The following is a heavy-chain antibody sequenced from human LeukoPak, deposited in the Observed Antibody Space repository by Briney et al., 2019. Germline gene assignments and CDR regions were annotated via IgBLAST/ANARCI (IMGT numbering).Heavy chain of an antibody. CDR2: ISGGGGST. J-gene: IGHJ4*02. D-gene: IGHD5-12*01. CDR3: AKDRGYSGYDHFDY. V-gene: IGHV3-23*01. Sequence: GGSLRLSCAASGFTFSSYAMSWVRQAPGKGLEWVSAISGGGGSTYYADSVKGRFTISRDNSKNTLYLQMDSLRAEDTAVYYCAKDRGYSGYDHFDYWGQGTLVTVSS. CDR1: GFTFSSYA.